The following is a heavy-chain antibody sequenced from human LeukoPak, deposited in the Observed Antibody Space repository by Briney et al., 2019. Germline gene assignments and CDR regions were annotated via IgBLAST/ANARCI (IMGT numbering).Heavy chain of an antibody. CDR3: TIITHCTGGTCYSYDH. V-gene: IGHV1-18*01. Sequence: ASVKVSCKTSGYTFTSYGITWVRQAPGKGLEWMGWISAYNGNIDYAQNLQGRVTMTTDTSTSTAYMELRSLRSDDTAVYYCTIITHCTGGTCYSYDHWGQGTMVAVSS. CDR1: GYTFTSYG. J-gene: IGHJ4*02. CDR2: ISAYNGNI. D-gene: IGHD2-15*01.